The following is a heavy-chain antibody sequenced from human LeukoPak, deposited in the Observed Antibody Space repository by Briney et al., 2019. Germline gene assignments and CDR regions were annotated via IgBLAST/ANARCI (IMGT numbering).Heavy chain of an antibody. D-gene: IGHD3-22*01. V-gene: IGHV1-2*02. CDR3: ARSAYYDSTGSDY. Sequence: GASVKVSCKASGYTFTGYYMHWVRQAPGQGLEWMGWINPNSGGTNYAQKFQGRVTMTRDTSISTTYMGLDRLRSDDTAVYYCARSAYYDSTGSDYWGQGTLVTVSS. CDR1: GYTFTGYY. CDR2: INPNSGGT. J-gene: IGHJ4*02.